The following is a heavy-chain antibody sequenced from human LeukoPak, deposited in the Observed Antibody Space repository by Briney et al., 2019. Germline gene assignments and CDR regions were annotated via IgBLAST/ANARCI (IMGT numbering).Heavy chain of an antibody. D-gene: IGHD3-10*01. CDR1: GFTFSSYC. CDR2: ISSSGNYI. V-gene: IGHV3-21*01. CDR3: ARDERYYYGSGSYYYYGLDV. J-gene: IGHJ6*02. Sequence: PGGSLRLSCAASGFTFSSYCMNWVRQAPGKGLEWVSSISSSGNYIDYADSVKGRFTISRDNARNSLYLQMNNLRAEDTAVYYCARDERYYYGSGSYYYYGLDVWGQGTTVTVSS.